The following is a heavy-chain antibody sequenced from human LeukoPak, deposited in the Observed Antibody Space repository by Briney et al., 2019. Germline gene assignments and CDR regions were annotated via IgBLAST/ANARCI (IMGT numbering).Heavy chain of an antibody. V-gene: IGHV3-23*01. Sequence: QAGGSLRLSCAAPGFTFSSYAMSWVRQAPGKGLEWVSAISGSGGSTYYADSVKGRFTISRDNSKNTLYLQMNSLRAEDTAVYYCARGYYDSSGYFSSDSKYFFDYWGQGTLVTVSS. J-gene: IGHJ4*02. CDR1: GFTFSSYA. CDR3: ARGYYDSSGYFSSDSKYFFDY. D-gene: IGHD3-22*01. CDR2: ISGSGGST.